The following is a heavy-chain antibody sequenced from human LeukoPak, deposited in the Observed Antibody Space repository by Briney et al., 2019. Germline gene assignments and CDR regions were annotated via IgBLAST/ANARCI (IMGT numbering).Heavy chain of an antibody. V-gene: IGHV1-69*13. Sequence: SVKVSCKASGGTFSSYAISWVRQAPGQGLEWMGGIIPIFGTANYAQKFQGRVTITADESTSTAYMELSSLRSEDTAVYYCVRDFSSWYERPHTGFDYWGQGTLVTVSS. CDR1: GGTFSSYA. CDR2: IIPIFGTA. CDR3: VRDFSSWYERPHTGFDY. J-gene: IGHJ4*02. D-gene: IGHD6-13*01.